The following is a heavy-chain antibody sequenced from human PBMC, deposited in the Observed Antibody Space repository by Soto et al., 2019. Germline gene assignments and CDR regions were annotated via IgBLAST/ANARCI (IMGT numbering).Heavy chain of an antibody. CDR1: GDSIGSSSFY. J-gene: IGHJ4*02. Sequence: PSETLSVTCTVSGDSIGSSSFYCGWIRQPPGKGLEWIGHIFHTGATYQNPTLKSRLRMSVDTSKKQFSLNLSSVTATDTAVYYCARRRIVPTTNFDYWAQGTLVTVYS. CDR2: IFHTGAT. D-gene: IGHD2-8*01. CDR3: ARRRIVPTTNFDY. V-gene: IGHV4-39*01.